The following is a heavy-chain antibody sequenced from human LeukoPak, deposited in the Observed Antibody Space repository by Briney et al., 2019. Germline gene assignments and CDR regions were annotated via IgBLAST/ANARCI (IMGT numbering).Heavy chain of an antibody. CDR1: GFTFSIYW. CDR2: ISQDGSEK. CDR3: ASSYYHDGDH. D-gene: IGHD3-10*01. J-gene: IGHJ5*02. V-gene: IGHV3-7*01. Sequence: GGSLRLSCAASGFTFSIYWMSWVRQAPGKGLEWVANISQDGSEKNYVDSVKGRFTISRDNAKNSLSLQMNSLRAEDTALYYCASSYYHDGDHWGQGTLVTVSS.